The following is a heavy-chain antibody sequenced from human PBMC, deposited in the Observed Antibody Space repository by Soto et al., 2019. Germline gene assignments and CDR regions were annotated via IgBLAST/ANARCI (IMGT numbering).Heavy chain of an antibody. V-gene: IGHV3-23*04. CDR2: INVASDST. J-gene: IGHJ4*02. Sequence: EVPLVEPGGGLVQPGGSLRLFCTAAGLTFSDYVMSWVRQAPGKGLEWVSAINVASDSTYYADSGKGRFTISRDNTKNTLFLQMNSLRVEGTGAYYCAKCSASCRPYYFDSWGQGSLVTVSP. D-gene: IGHD3-10*02. CDR3: AKCSASCRPYYFDS. CDR1: GLTFSDYV.